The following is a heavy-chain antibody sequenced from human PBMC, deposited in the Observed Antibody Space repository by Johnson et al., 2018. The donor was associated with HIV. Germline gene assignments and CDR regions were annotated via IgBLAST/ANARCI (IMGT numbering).Heavy chain of an antibody. CDR2: IYSGGST. Sequence: VQLVESGGGLVQPGGSLRLSCAASGFTVNSNYINWVRQAPGKGLEWVSVIYSGGSTYYADSVKGRFTISRDNSKNTLYLQMNSLRPEDTAVYYCARAPEGRGVDAVGVWGQGTVVTVSS. CDR1: GFTVNSNY. CDR3: ARAPEGRGVDAVGV. D-gene: IGHD3-10*01. J-gene: IGHJ3*01. V-gene: IGHV3-66*01.